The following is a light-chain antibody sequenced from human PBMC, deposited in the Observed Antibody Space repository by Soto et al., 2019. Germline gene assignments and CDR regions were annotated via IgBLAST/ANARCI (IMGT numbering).Light chain of an antibody. J-gene: IGLJ2*01. V-gene: IGLV1-36*01. CDR3: AAWDDSLNAVV. CDR1: SSNIGNNA. Sequence: QSVLTQPPSVSEAPRQRVTISCSGSSSNIGNNAVNWHQQLPGKAPKLLIYYDDLLPSGVSDRFSGSKSGTSASLAISGLQSEDEADYCCAAWDDSLNAVVFGGGTKVTVL. CDR2: YDD.